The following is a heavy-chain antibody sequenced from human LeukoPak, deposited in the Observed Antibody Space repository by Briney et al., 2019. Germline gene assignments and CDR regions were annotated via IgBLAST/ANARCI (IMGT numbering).Heavy chain of an antibody. CDR3: ARGGRGSYYYYYGMDV. D-gene: IGHD1-26*01. CDR2: IYTSGST. CDR1: GGSISSGSYY. Sequence: SETLSLTCTVSGGSISSGSYYWSWIRQPAGKGLEWIGRIYTSGSTNYNPSLKSRVTISVDTSKNQFSLKLSSVTAADTAVYYCARGGRGSYYYYYGMDVWGQGTTVTVSS. J-gene: IGHJ6*02. V-gene: IGHV4-61*02.